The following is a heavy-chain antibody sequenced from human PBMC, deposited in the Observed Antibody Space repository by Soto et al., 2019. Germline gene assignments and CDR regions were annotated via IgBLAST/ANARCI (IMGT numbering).Heavy chain of an antibody. J-gene: IGHJ4*02. D-gene: IGHD2-8*01. V-gene: IGHV3-7*03. CDR1: VFTFGDYW. CDR2: LKRDGRER. CDR3: ARDVYEILGRVVRRLDS. Sequence: RWSLRLSCSASVFTFGDYWMTWVRQAPGKGLEWVANLKRDGRERYYVDSVKGRFSVSRDNAKNSLYLQMNNLRPEDTAVYYCARDVYEILGRVVRRLDSWGQGTLVTVSS.